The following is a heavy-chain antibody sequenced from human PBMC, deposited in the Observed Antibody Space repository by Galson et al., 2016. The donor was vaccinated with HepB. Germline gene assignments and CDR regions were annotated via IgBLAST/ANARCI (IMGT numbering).Heavy chain of an antibody. CDR3: ARNREFTGDFDY. V-gene: IGHV1-8*01. CDR2: MTPHSGKT. Sequence: SVKVSRKASGYTFTNYDINWVRQATGQGLEWLGWMTPHSGKTGYAQKFQGRLTLTRDTSTSTAYMELSSLTSDDTAVYFCARNREFTGDFDYWGQGALVTVSS. D-gene: IGHD7-27*01. CDR1: GYTFTNYD. J-gene: IGHJ4*02.